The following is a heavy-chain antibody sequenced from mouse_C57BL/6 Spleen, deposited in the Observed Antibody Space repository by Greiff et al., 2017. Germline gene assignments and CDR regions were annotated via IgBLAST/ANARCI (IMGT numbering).Heavy chain of an antibody. CDR1: GYAFSSYW. V-gene: IGHV1-80*01. CDR2: IYPGDGDT. Sequence: QVQLKQSGAELVKPGASVKISCKASGYAFSSYWMNWVKQRPGKGLEWIGQIYPGDGDTNYNGKFKGKATLTADKSSSTAYMQLSSLTSEDSAVYFCARSGHYGSSGFDYWGQGTTLTISS. CDR3: ARSGHYGSSGFDY. J-gene: IGHJ2*01. D-gene: IGHD1-1*01.